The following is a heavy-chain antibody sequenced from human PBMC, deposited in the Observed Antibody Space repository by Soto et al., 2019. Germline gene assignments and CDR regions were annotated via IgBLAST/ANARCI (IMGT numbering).Heavy chain of an antibody. CDR1: GFTFSSYA. CDR3: ARDLLCDSSGYYCYYFDY. V-gene: IGHV3-30-3*01. D-gene: IGHD3-22*01. Sequence: PGGSLRLSCAASGFTFSSYAMHWVRQAPGKGLEWVAVISYDGSNKYYADSVKGRFTISRDNSKNTLYLQMNSLRAEDTAVYYCARDLLCDSSGYYCYYFDYWGQGTLVTVPQ. CDR2: ISYDGSNK. J-gene: IGHJ4*02.